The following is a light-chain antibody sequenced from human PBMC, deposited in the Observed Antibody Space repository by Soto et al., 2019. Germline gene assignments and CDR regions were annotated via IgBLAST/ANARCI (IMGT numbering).Light chain of an antibody. J-gene: IGKJ2*01. CDR2: YAS. CDR1: HCGDPF. CDR3: QQRTT. V-gene: IGKV3-11*01. Sequence: PGERATLSCRSSHCGDPFLAWYQQKVGQAASLLIYYASKRATDIPPRFSGSASGTDFTLTISSLEPEDFGVYYCQQRTTFGQGTKLEI.